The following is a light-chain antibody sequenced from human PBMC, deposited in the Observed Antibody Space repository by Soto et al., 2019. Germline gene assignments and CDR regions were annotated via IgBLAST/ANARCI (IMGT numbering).Light chain of an antibody. CDR2: EVS. CDR3: SSYRSTITPLG. Sequence: QSVLTQPASVSGSPGQSITISCTGTSSDVGTYNFVSWYQQHPGKAPKLMIYEVSSRPSGVSNRFSVSKSGNTASLTISGLQAEDEADYYCSSYRSTITPLGFGGGTKVTVL. CDR1: SSDVGTYNF. V-gene: IGLV2-14*01. J-gene: IGLJ3*02.